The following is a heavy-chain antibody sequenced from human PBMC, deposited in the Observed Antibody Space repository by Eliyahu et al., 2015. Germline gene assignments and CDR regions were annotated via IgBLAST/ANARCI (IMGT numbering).Heavy chain of an antibody. J-gene: IGHJ4*02. Sequence: EVQLVESGGGLVQPGGSLRLSCAASGFTFSTXGLNWFRQAPGKGLEWISYITTTSAMYYADSVKGRFTISRDNAKNSLYLQMNSLRGEDTAIYYCARDRENNWGQGTLVTVSS. CDR2: ITTTSAM. CDR1: GFTFSTXG. D-gene: IGHD1/OR15-1a*01. V-gene: IGHV3-48*04. CDR3: ARDRENN.